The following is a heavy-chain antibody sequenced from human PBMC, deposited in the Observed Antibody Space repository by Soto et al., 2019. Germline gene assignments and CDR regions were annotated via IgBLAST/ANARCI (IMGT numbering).Heavy chain of an antibody. CDR1: GYTLTELS. CDR2: FDPEDGET. CDR3: ATDRGVRGVIRGAFDY. Sequence: ASVKVSCKVSGYTLTELSMHWVRQAPGKGLEWMGGFDPEDGETIYAQKFQGRVTMTEDTFTDKAYMELSSLRSEDTAVYYCATDRGVRGVIRGAFDYWGQGTLVTVSS. J-gene: IGHJ4*02. V-gene: IGHV1-24*01. D-gene: IGHD3-10*01.